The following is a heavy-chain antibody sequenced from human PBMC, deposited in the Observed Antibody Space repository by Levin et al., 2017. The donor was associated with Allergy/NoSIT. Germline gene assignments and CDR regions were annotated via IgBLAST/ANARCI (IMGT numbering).Heavy chain of an antibody. Sequence: ASVKVSCKASGGTFSSYTISWVRQAPGQGLEWMGRIIPILGIANYAQKFQGRVTITADKSTSTAYMELSSLRSEDTAVYYCARDGYSSRRDRGPSKNYYYYGMDVWGQGTTVTVSS. V-gene: IGHV1-69*04. J-gene: IGHJ6*02. D-gene: IGHD6-13*01. CDR2: IIPILGIA. CDR1: GGTFSSYT. CDR3: ARDGYSSRRDRGPSKNYYYYGMDV.